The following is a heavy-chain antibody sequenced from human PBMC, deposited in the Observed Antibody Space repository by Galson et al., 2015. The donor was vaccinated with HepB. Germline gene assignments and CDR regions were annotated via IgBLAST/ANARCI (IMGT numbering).Heavy chain of an antibody. CDR3: ARQWLGLFTPDPYYYDSSGYFDY. Sequence: QSGAEVKKPGASVKVSCKASGYTFTSYGISWVRQAPGQGLEWMGWISAYNGNTNYAQKLQGRVTMTTDTSTSTAYMELRSLRSDDTAVYYCARQWLGLFTPDPYYYDSSGYFDYWGQGTLVTVSS. J-gene: IGHJ4*02. V-gene: IGHV1-18*01. CDR2: ISAYNGNT. CDR1: GYTFTSYG. D-gene: IGHD3-22*01.